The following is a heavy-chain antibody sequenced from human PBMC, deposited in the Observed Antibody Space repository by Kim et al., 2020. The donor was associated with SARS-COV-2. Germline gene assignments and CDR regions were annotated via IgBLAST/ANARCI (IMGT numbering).Heavy chain of an antibody. CDR3: ARGSSSWSPFDY. Sequence: RYSPSFQGQVTISADKSISTAYLKWSSLKASYTAMYYCARGSSSWSPFDYWGQGTLVTVSS. J-gene: IGHJ4*02. D-gene: IGHD6-13*01. V-gene: IGHV5-51*01.